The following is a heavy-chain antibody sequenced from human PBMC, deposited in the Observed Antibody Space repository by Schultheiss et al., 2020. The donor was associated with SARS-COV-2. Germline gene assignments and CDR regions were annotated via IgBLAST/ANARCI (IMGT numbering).Heavy chain of an antibody. V-gene: IGHV1-69*13. CDR3: ARERPGGYFDWLYPQYYYYGMDV. Sequence: SVKVSCKASGGTFSSYAISWVRQAPGQGLEWMGGIIPIFGTANYAQKFQGRVTITADESTSTAYMELRSLRSDDTAVYYCARERPGGYFDWLYPQYYYYGMDVWGQGTTVTVSS. J-gene: IGHJ6*02. CDR1: GGTFSSYA. CDR2: IIPIFGTA. D-gene: IGHD3-9*01.